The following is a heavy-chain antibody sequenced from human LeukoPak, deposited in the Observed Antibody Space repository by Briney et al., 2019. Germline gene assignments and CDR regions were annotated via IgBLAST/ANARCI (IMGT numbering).Heavy chain of an antibody. J-gene: IGHJ6*02. Sequence: PGGSLRLSCAASGFTFSSYGMHWVRQAPGKGLEWVAVISYDGSNKYYADSVKGRFTISRDNSKNTLYLQMNSLRAEDTAVYYCANLYGSGSYYTYYYYYGMDVWGQGTTVTVSS. CDR1: GFTFSSYG. D-gene: IGHD3-10*01. CDR2: ISYDGSNK. V-gene: IGHV3-30*18. CDR3: ANLYGSGSYYTYYYYYGMDV.